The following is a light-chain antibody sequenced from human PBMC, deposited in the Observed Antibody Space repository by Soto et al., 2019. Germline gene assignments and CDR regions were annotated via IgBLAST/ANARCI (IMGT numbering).Light chain of an antibody. CDR1: QSVGGSS. CDR3: QQYQNSPRT. Sequence: PGERATVSCRASQSVGGSSLAWYQQRPGQAPRLLIYDTSKRATGIPDRFSGSGSGTDFTLTISRLEPEDFAVYYCQQYQNSPRTFGQGTTVDIK. V-gene: IGKV3-20*01. J-gene: IGKJ1*01. CDR2: DTS.